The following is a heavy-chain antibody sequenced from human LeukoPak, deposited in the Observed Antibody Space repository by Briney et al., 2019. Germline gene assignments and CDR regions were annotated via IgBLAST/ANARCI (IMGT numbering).Heavy chain of an antibody. J-gene: IGHJ4*02. CDR3: VVASLTRVFDF. D-gene: IGHD2-21*01. Sequence: PGGSLRLSCAASGFTFSNYNMNWVRQAPGKGLEWVSSITSSGSYIYHADSLKGRFTISRDNAKNSLFLQMNSLRADDTAVYYCVVASLTRVFDFWGQGTLVTVSS. CDR1: GFTFSNYN. CDR2: ITSSGSYI. V-gene: IGHV3-21*01.